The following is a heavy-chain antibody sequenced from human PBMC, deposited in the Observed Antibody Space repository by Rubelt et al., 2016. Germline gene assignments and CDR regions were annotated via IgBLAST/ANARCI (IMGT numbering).Heavy chain of an antibody. CDR3: ARVTYSDY. D-gene: IGHD2-15*01. J-gene: IGHJ4*02. CDR2: INPNSGET. Sequence: QVQLVQSGAEVEKPGASVRVSCKASGYTFTGYHLNWVRQAPGQGLEWMGRINPNSGETYYAQKYKGRVSMTRDTSITTAYLELSRLRSDDTVGYYCARVTYSDYWGQGTLVTVSA. CDR1: GYTFTGYH. V-gene: IGHV1-2*05.